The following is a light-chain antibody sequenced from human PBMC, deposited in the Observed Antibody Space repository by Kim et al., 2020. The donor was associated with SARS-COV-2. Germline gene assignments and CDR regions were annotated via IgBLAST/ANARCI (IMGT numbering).Light chain of an antibody. Sequence: VSPGERATLSCRASQRVSHNVAWYQQERGQTPRLLIIGASARATGIPDRFSGGGSGTEFTLTINSLQSEDFAVYYCLQYNNWPRTFGQGTKVDIK. CDR3: LQYNNWPRT. V-gene: IGKV3-15*01. J-gene: IGKJ1*01. CDR1: QRVSHN. CDR2: GAS.